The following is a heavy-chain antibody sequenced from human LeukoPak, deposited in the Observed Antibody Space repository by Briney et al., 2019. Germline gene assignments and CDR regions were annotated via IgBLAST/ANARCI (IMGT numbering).Heavy chain of an antibody. V-gene: IGHV3-48*01. CDR1: GFTFTTYS. CDR2: ISSSSSSI. CDR3: ARAYDIWSGYYPTYFDY. D-gene: IGHD3-3*01. Sequence: GGSLTLSCAASGFTFTTYSMNWVRQAPGKGLEWLSYISSSSSSIYYADSVKGRFTISRDNARNSLYLQMNSLRAEDTAVYYCARAYDIWSGYYPTYFDYWGQGTLVTVSS. J-gene: IGHJ4*02.